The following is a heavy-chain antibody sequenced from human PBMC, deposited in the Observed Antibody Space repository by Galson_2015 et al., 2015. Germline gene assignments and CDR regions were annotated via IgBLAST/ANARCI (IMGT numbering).Heavy chain of an antibody. Sequence: SLRLSCAASGFTFTNAWMSWVRQAPGKGLEWVARIKSKIDGGTTEYAAPVKGRFTISRDDSKNTLYLQMNSLETEDTAVYYCTTSIADYYDKQYFQHWGQGTLVTVSS. CDR2: IKSKIDGGTT. V-gene: IGHV3-15*01. J-gene: IGHJ1*01. CDR1: GFTFTNAW. CDR3: TTSIADYYDKQYFQH. D-gene: IGHD3-22*01.